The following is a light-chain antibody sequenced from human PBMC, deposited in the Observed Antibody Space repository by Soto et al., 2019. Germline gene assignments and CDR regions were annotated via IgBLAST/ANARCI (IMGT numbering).Light chain of an antibody. J-gene: IGLJ1*01. V-gene: IGLV3-21*02. CDR1: NIGSKS. Sequence: SYELTQPSSLSVAPGQTARITYGGNNIGSKSVHWYQQKPGQAPVLVVDDDSDRPSGIPERFSGSNSGNTATLTISRVEAGDEADYFCHVWDSSSEHVFGTGTKVTVL. CDR2: DDS. CDR3: HVWDSSSEHV.